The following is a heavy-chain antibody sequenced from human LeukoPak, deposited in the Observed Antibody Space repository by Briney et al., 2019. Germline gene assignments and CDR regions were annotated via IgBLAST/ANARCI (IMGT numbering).Heavy chain of an antibody. V-gene: IGHV3-9*01. Sequence: SGGSLRLSCAASGFTFDDYAMHWVRQAPGKGLEWVSGISWNSGSIGYADSVKGRFTISRDNAKNSLYLQMNSLRAEDTALYYCAKESGEYYFDYWGQGTLVTVSS. CDR2: ISWNSGSI. CDR3: AKESGEYYFDY. CDR1: GFTFDDYA. D-gene: IGHD3-16*01. J-gene: IGHJ4*02.